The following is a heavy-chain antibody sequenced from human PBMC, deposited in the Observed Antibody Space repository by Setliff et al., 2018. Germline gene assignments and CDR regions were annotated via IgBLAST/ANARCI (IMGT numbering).Heavy chain of an antibody. CDR2: SNHSGGT. CDR1: GDSFSDYY. V-gene: IGHV4-34*10. D-gene: IGHD1-1*01. Sequence: PSETLSLTCAVYGDSFSDYYWSWIRQPPGKGLEWLGESNHSGGTSYNASLKSRLSMSVDTSRNQFSLMLTSVTAADTAVYYCASPRRDDLDTPFDAFDLWGQGTKVTVSS. J-gene: IGHJ3*01. CDR3: ASPRRDDLDTPFDAFDL.